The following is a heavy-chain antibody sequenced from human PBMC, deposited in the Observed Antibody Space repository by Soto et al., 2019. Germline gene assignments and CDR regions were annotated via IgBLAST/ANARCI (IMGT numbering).Heavy chain of an antibody. D-gene: IGHD1-26*01. V-gene: IGHV4-30-4*01. CDR1: GGSISSGDYY. CDR3: ASRRSRGRALLFDP. J-gene: IGHJ5*02. Sequence: SETLSLTCTVSGGSISSGDYYWSWIRKPPGKGLEWIGYIYYSGSTYYNPSLKSRVTISVDTSKNQFSLKLSSVTAADTAVYYCASRRSRGRALLFDPWGQGTLVTVSS. CDR2: IYYSGST.